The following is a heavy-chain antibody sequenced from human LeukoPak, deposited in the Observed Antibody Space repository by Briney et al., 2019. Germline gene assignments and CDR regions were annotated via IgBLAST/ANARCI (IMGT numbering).Heavy chain of an antibody. CDR1: GFTFSSYW. D-gene: IGHD6-19*01. J-gene: IGHJ4*02. V-gene: IGHV3-7*01. Sequence: GGSLRLSCAASGFTFSSYWMSWVRQAPGKGLEWVGSIKPDESEKFYVDSVKGRFTISRDNSKNTLYLQMNSLRAEDTAVYYCASGDYSSGWYLDYWGQGTLVTVSS. CDR3: ASGDYSSGWYLDY. CDR2: IKPDESEK.